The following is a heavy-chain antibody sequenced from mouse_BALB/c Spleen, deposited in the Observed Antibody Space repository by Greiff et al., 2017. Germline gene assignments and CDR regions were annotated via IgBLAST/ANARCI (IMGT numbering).Heavy chain of an antibody. V-gene: IGHV6-6*02. J-gene: IGHJ4*01. CDR3: TRLLRYYYAMDY. CDR1: GFTFSNYW. Sequence: EVKLVESGGGLVQPGGSMKLSCVASGFTFSNYWMNWVRQSPEKGLEWVAEIRLKSNNYATHYAESVKGRFTISRDDSKSSVYLQMNNLRAEDTGIYYCTRLLRYYYAMDYWGQGTSVTVSS. D-gene: IGHD1-1*01. CDR2: IRLKSNNYAT.